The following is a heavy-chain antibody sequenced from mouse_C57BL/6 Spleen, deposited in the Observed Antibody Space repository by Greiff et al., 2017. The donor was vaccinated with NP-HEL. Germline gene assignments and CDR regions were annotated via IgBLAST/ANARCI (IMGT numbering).Heavy chain of an antibody. J-gene: IGHJ3*01. CDR2: IYWDDDK. Sequence: QVTLKESGPGILQSSQTLSLTCSFSGFSLSTSGMGVSWIRQPSGKGLEWLAHIYWDDDKRYNPSLKSRLTISKDTSRNQVFLKITSVDTADTATYYCARDDGYYGFAYWGQGTLVTVSA. V-gene: IGHV8-12*01. CDR3: ARDDGYYGFAY. CDR1: GFSLSTSGMG. D-gene: IGHD2-3*01.